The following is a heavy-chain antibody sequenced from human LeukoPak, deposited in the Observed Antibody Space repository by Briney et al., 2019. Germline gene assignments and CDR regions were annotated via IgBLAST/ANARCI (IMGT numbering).Heavy chain of an antibody. D-gene: IGHD4-23*01. V-gene: IGHV4-31*03. CDR1: GGSITSDIFY. CDR2: IHNSRGT. CDR3: GKVGGNSNS. J-gene: IGHJ5*02. Sequence: SETLSLTCTVSGGSITSDIFYWNWIRQHPGKGLEWIGSIHNSRGTSYNPSLESRLTISVDTSENQFFLKMSYVTAADTAMYYCGKVGGNSNSWGQGALVTVSS.